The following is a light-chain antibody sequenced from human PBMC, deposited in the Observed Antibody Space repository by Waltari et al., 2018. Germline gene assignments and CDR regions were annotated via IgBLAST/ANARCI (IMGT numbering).Light chain of an antibody. CDR2: KVS. CDR1: QSLVHSDGTTY. J-gene: IGKJ1*01. V-gene: IGKV2-30*02. CDR3: MQGTHWPPWT. Sequence: DVVMTQSPLSLPVTLGQPASIPCRSSQSLVHSDGTTYLSWFQQRPGQSPRRLISKVSNRDSGVPDRFSGSGSGTDFTLKISRVEAEDVGVYYCMQGTHWPPWTFGQGTKVEIQ.